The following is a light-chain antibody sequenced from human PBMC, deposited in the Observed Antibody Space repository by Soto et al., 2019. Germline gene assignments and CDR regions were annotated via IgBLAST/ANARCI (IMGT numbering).Light chain of an antibody. V-gene: IGLV2-11*01. CDR1: SSDVGGYNC. J-gene: IGLJ1*01. CDR3: CSYAGSYTHV. CDR2: DVS. Sequence: QSALTQPRSVSGSPGQSVTISCTGTSSDVGGYNCVSWYQQHPGKAPKLMIYDVSKRPSGVPDRFSGSKSGNTASLTISGLQAEDEADYYCCSYAGSYTHVFGTGTKVTVL.